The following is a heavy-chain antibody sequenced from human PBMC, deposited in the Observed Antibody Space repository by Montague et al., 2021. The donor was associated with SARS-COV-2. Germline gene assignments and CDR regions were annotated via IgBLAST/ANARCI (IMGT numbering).Heavy chain of an antibody. Sequence: SETLSLTCEVSGASISSNNWWIWVRQSPGKGLEWIGETYHSGSTNYSPSLRSRVTISVDKSKNQFSLKVNSVSAADTAVYYCARLGVVPSPRTFDPWGQGTLVTVSS. CDR1: GASISSNNW. V-gene: IGHV4-4*02. J-gene: IGHJ5*02. CDR3: ARLGVVPSPRTFDP. CDR2: TYHSGST. D-gene: IGHD3-10*01.